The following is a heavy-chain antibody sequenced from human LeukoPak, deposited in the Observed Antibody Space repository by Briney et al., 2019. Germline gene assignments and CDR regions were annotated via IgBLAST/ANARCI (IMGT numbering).Heavy chain of an antibody. Sequence: GGSLRLSCAASGFTFSSYAMSWVRQAPGKGLEWVSAISGSGGTTYYADSVKGRFTISRDNAKNSLYLQMNSLRAEDTAVYYCARVLMYAFDIWGQGTLVTVSS. J-gene: IGHJ3*02. V-gene: IGHV3-23*01. CDR2: ISGSGGTT. CDR3: ARVLMYAFDI. CDR1: GFTFSSYA. D-gene: IGHD3-9*01.